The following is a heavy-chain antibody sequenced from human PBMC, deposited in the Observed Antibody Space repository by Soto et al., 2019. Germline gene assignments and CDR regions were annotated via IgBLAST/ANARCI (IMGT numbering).Heavy chain of an antibody. D-gene: IGHD3-3*01. CDR2: ISSSSSYT. V-gene: IGHV3-11*06. Sequence: GGSLRLSCAASGFTFSDYYMSWIRQAPGKGLEWVSYISSSSSYTNYADSVKGRFTISRDNAKNSLYLQMNSLRAEDTAVYYCARTPDYDSPLFDYWGQGTLVTVSS. J-gene: IGHJ4*02. CDR1: GFTFSDYY. CDR3: ARTPDYDSPLFDY.